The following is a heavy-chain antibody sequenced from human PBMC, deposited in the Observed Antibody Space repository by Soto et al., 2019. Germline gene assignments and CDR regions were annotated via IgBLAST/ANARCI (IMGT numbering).Heavy chain of an antibody. CDR1: GGSISSGGYY. CDR3: ATRVDTAMTYYFDY. V-gene: IGHV4-31*03. Sequence: TLSLTCTVSGGSISSGGYYWSWIRQHPGKGLEWIGYIYYSGSTYYNPSLKSRVTISVDTSKNQFSLKLSSVTAADTAVYYCATRVDTAMTYYFDYWGQGTLVTVSS. CDR2: IYYSGST. J-gene: IGHJ4*02. D-gene: IGHD5-18*01.